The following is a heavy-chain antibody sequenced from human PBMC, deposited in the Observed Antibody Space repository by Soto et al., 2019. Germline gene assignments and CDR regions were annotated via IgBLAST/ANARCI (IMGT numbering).Heavy chain of an antibody. CDR2: IYWDDDE. CDR1: GFSLSTSGVG. Sequence: QITLKESGPPLVKPTQTLTLTCTFSGFSLSTSGVGVGWIRQPPGKALEWLALIYWDDDERYSPSLKSRLTLTKDTSKSQVVLTMTILDPVATATDYCAHSTVVVVAATNWFGPWCQGTPVTVSS. CDR3: AHSTVVVVAATNWFGP. D-gene: IGHD2-15*01. J-gene: IGHJ5*02. V-gene: IGHV2-5*02.